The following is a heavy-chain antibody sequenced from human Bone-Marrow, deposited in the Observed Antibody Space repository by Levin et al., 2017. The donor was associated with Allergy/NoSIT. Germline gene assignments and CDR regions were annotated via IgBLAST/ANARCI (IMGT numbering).Heavy chain of an antibody. V-gene: IGHV5-51*01. CDR1: GYRYISYW. D-gene: IGHD6-13*01. J-gene: IGHJ5*01. CDR3: ARGYSSTWFDY. Sequence: GESLKISCKGSGYRYISYWIGWVRQMPGKGLEWMGTIFPDDSNVRYSPSFQGQVTISADKSITTAYLQWTSLKASDTAIYYCARGYSSTWFDYWGQGTLVTVSS. CDR2: IFPDDSNV.